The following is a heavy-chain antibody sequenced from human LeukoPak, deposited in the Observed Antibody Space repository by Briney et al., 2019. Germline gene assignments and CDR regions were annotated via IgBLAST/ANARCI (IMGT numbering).Heavy chain of an antibody. D-gene: IGHD6-13*01. J-gene: IGHJ4*02. V-gene: IGHV3-74*01. CDR1: GFTFSSYW. Sequence: PGGSLRLSCAASGFTFSSYWMHWVRQVPGKGLVWVSRISSDGISTAYADSVKGRFTLSRDNAKNTLYLQMNSLRADDTAVYYCARGVSSWYKDPFDYWGQGTLVTVSS. CDR3: ARGVSSWYKDPFDY. CDR2: ISSDGIST.